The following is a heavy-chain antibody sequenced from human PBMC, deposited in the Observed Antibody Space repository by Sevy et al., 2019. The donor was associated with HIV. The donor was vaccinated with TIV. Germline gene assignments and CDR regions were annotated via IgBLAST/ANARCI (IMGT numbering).Heavy chain of an antibody. Sequence: GGSLRLSCAASGFTFSRYWMHWVRQAPGKGLMWVSHIKDDGSRAFFADSVKGRFTISRDNAKNTLYLQMNSLRAEDTAIYYCARGKLGESTTYLDLDYWGLRTLVTVSS. CDR1: GFTFSRYW. J-gene: IGHJ4*02. D-gene: IGHD1-26*01. V-gene: IGHV3-74*01. CDR3: ARGKLGESTTYLDLDY. CDR2: IKDDGSRA.